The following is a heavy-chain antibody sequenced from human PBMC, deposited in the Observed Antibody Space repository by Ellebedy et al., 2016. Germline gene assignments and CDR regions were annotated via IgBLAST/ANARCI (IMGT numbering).Heavy chain of an antibody. CDR1: GGSISSYY. CDR3: ARGSLFQDAFDI. V-gene: IGHV4-4*07. Sequence: SETLSLXCTVSGGSISSYYWSWIRQPAGKGLEWIGRIYTSGSTNYNPSLKSRVTMSVDTSKNQFSLKLSSVTAADTAVYYCARGSLFQDAFDIWGQGTMVTVSS. CDR2: IYTSGST. J-gene: IGHJ3*02. D-gene: IGHD3-10*01.